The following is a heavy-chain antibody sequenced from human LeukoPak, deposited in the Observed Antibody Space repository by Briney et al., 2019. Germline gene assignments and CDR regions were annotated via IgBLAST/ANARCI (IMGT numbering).Heavy chain of an antibody. Sequence: GASLRLSCAASGFTFSTYAVNWVSQDPGKGLEWVSAISSSGGTTYYADSVKGRFSISRDNTKNTLYLQMNSLRAEDTAVYYCAKEKDIVVVVAASYWGQGTLVTVSS. CDR2: ISSSGGTT. V-gene: IGHV3-23*01. CDR3: AKEKDIVVVVAASY. CDR1: GFTFSTYA. J-gene: IGHJ4*02. D-gene: IGHD2-15*01.